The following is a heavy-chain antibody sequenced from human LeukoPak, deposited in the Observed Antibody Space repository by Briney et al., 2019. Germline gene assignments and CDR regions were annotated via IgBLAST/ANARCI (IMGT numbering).Heavy chain of an antibody. CDR3: ARVSPTVTVDY. CDR1: RYTFTDYY. Sequence: ASVKVSCKASRYTFTDYYIHWVRQAPGQGLEWMGWINPKSGGTNYAHSFQGRVSMTRDTSINTAYMELSRLRSDDTAVYYCARVSPTVTVDYWGQGTLVTVSS. CDR2: INPKSGGT. V-gene: IGHV1-2*02. D-gene: IGHD4-17*01. J-gene: IGHJ4*02.